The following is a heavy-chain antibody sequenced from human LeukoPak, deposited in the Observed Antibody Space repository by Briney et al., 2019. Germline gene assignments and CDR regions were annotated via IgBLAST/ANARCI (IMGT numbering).Heavy chain of an antibody. J-gene: IGHJ4*02. CDR2: INTNTGNP. V-gene: IGHV7-4-1*02. CDR1: GYTFTTYG. Sequence: ASVKVSCKASGYTFTTYGMNWVRQAPGQGLEWMGWINTNTGNPTYAQGFTGRFVFSLDTSVSTAYLQISSLKAEDTAVYYCAREINRDSSGNGHVDYWGQGTLVTVSS. CDR3: AREINRDSSGNGHVDY. D-gene: IGHD3-22*01.